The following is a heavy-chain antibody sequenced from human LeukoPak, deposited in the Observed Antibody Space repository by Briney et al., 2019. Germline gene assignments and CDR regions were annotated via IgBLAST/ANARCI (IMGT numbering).Heavy chain of an antibody. CDR1: GYSFTSYW. Sequence: GESLKISRKGSGYSFTSYWIGWVRQMPGKGLEWMGIIYPGDSDTRYSPSFQGQVTISADKSISTAYLQWSSLKASDTAMYYCARLGAGYCSSTSCYTGVYFDYWGQGTLVTVSS. J-gene: IGHJ4*02. V-gene: IGHV5-51*01. CDR3: ARLGAGYCSSTSCYTGVYFDY. D-gene: IGHD2-2*02. CDR2: IYPGDSDT.